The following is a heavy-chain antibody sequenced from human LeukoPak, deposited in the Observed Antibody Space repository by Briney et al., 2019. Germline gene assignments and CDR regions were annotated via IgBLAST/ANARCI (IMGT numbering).Heavy chain of an antibody. CDR3: ARDLSYGDYAVGYYYYYMDV. J-gene: IGHJ6*03. Sequence: ASVKISCKASGYTFTSYGISWVRPAPGQGLEWMGWISAYNGNTNYAQRLQGRVTMTTDTSTSTAYMELRSLRSDDTAVYYCARDLSYGDYAVGYYYYYMDVWGKGTTVTISS. CDR2: ISAYNGNT. V-gene: IGHV1-18*01. D-gene: IGHD4-17*01. CDR1: GYTFTSYG.